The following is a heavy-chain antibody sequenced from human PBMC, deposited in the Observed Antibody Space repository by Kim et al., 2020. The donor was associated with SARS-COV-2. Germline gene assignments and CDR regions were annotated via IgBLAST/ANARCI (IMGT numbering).Heavy chain of an antibody. CDR2: MYSTGNS. J-gene: IGHJ4*02. D-gene: IGHD1-20*01. CDR3: ARGGISTVITV. V-gene: IGHV4-4*07. CDR1: GGSISSYY. Sequence: SETLSLTCSVSGGSISSYYWTWIRQPAGKGLEWIGLMYSTGNSNYNPSLKRRVTMSVDTSTNQFSLKLSSVTAADTAIYYCARGGISTVITVWCERTLDT.